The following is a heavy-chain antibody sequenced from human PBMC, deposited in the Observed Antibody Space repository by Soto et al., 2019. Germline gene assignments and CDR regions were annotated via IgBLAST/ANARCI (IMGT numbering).Heavy chain of an antibody. CDR3: ALWGFRDGNNSKYNYSGMDV. CDR2: IIPIFGTA. CDR1: GGTFNRYT. J-gene: IGHJ6*02. Sequence: VQLVQSGAEVKKPGSSVKLSCKASGGTFNRYTISWVRQATGQGLEWMGGIIPIFGTANYAQKFQGRVVIIADESTRAAYRELRSLRSEDTAVYYCALWGFRDGNNSKYNYSGMDVWGQGTTVTVSS. D-gene: IGHD1-1*01. V-gene: IGHV1-69*01.